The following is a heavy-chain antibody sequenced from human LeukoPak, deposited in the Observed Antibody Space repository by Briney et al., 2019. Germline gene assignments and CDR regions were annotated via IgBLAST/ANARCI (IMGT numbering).Heavy chain of an antibody. CDR2: LSVRGVNT. Sequence: GGSLRLSCAASGITFSTYAMSWVRLAPGKGLEWVSALSVRGVNTYYADSVKGRFTISRDDSKSTLYLQMNSLRAEDTAVYYCAKGANAVGYWGQGTLVTVSS. CDR1: GITFSTYA. D-gene: IGHD2-8*01. CDR3: AKGANAVGY. V-gene: IGHV3-23*01. J-gene: IGHJ4*02.